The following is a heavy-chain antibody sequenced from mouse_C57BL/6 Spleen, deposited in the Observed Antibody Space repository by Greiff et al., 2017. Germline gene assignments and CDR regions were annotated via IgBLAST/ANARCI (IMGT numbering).Heavy chain of an antibody. CDR2: IDPSDSYT. CDR3: ARSGTQAPWFAY. Sequence: QVHVKQPGAELVKPGASVKLSCKASGYTFTSYWMQWVKQRPGQGLEWIGEIDPSDSYTNYNQKFKGKATLTVDTSSSTAYMQLSSLTSEDSAVYYCARSGTQAPWFAYWGQGTLVTVSA. V-gene: IGHV1-50*01. J-gene: IGHJ3*01. D-gene: IGHD3-1*01. CDR1: GYTFTSYW.